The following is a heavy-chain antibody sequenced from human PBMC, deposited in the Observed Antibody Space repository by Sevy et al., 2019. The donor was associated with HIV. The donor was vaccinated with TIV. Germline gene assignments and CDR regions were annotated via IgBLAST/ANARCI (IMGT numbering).Heavy chain of an antibody. CDR2: ILYSWNP. Sequence: SETLSLTCTVSGDSISSSGDDWSWIRQHPGEGLEWIGYILYSWNPYYNPSLKSRLIISLDTSKNKFLLKLSSVTAANTAVYYCARGQITTIGFDYWGQGTLVTVSS. CDR1: GDSISSSGDD. V-gene: IGHV4-31*03. CDR3: ARGQITTIGFDY. D-gene: IGHD1-1*01. J-gene: IGHJ4*02.